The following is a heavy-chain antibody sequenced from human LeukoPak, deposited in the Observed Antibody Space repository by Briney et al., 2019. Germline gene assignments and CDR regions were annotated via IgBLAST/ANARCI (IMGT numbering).Heavy chain of an antibody. CDR2: ISYDGSNK. V-gene: IGHV3-30*04. J-gene: IGHJ4*02. D-gene: IGHD2-2*01. CDR1: GFTFSSYA. CDR3: ARVRGWVVVPAAAPRLSDNDPLPRGKLDY. Sequence: HPGRSLRLSCAASGFTFSSYAMHWVRQAPGKGLEWVAVISYDGSNKYYADSVKGRFTISRDNSKNTLYLQMNSLRAEDTAVYYCARVRGWVVVPAAAPRLSDNDPLPRGKLDYWGQGTLVTVSS.